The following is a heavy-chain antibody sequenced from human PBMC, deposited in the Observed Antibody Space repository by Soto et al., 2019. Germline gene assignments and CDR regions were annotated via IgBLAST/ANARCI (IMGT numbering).Heavy chain of an antibody. J-gene: IGHJ4*02. CDR1: GFIFSNYV. Sequence: GGSLRLSCAASGFIFSNYVMSWVRQAPGKGLEWVTSISDYGGTSYYAENVKGRYTISRDNSKNTLYLQMNSLIAEDTAIYYCAKRPRALLTFDYWGQGTLVTVSA. D-gene: IGHD1-26*01. V-gene: IGHV3-23*01. CDR2: ISDYGGTS. CDR3: AKRPRALLTFDY.